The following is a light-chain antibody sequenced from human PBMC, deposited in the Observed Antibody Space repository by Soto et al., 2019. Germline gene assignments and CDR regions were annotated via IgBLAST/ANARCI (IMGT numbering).Light chain of an antibody. CDR3: QQYGRQSWR. J-gene: IGKJ1*01. V-gene: IGKV2-24*01. CDR2: GAA. Sequence: QTPLSSPVTLGQPASMSCRSSQSLVHINGNTYLNWLHQRPGQAPRLLIYGAAKRATGIPDRFSGSGSGTDFTLTISRLEPEDYAVYDCQQYGRQSWRFGQGIKV. CDR1: QSLVHINGNTY.